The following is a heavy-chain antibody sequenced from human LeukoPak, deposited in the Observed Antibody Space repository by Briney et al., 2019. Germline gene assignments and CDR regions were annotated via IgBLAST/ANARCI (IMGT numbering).Heavy chain of an antibody. Sequence: GGSLRLSRAASGFTFDNYVMHWVRQAPGKGLEWVSLISGGGGSTSYADSVKGRFTISRDNSKGSLYLQMNSLRTEDTALYYCAKVLGSSSWYSLGYWGQGTLVTVSS. CDR3: AKVLGSSSWYSLGY. CDR1: GFTFDNYV. J-gene: IGHJ4*02. CDR2: ISGGGGST. V-gene: IGHV3-43*02. D-gene: IGHD6-13*01.